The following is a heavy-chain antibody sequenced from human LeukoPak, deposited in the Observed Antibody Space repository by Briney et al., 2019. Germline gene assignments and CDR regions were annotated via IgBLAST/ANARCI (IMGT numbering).Heavy chain of an antibody. CDR2: ISHDGRNK. Sequence: GGSLRLSCAASGFTFSSYTIHWVRQAPGKGLEWVTLISHDGRNKNYADSVKGWFTISRDNSKKTLYLEVNSLRPEDTAVYYCARGSHQDYFGSMTYLFDYWGQGILVTVSS. V-gene: IGHV3-30*04. J-gene: IGHJ4*02. CDR3: ARGSHQDYFGSMTYLFDY. CDR1: GFTFSSYT. D-gene: IGHD3-10*01.